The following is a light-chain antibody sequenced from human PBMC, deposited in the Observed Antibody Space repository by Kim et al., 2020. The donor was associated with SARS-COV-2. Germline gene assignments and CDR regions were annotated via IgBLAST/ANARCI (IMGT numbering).Light chain of an antibody. CDR2: DAS. J-gene: IGKJ4*01. Sequence: EIVLTQSPATLSLSPGERATLSCRASQSVSSYLAWYQQKPGQAPRPLIYDASNRATGIPARFSGSGSGTDFTLTISSLEPEDFAVYYCQQRSNWPPRLTFGGGTKLEIK. CDR1: QSVSSY. V-gene: IGKV3-11*01. CDR3: QQRSNWPPRLT.